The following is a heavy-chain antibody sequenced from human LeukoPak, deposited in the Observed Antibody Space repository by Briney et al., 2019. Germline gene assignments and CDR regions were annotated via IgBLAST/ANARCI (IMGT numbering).Heavy chain of an antibody. CDR3: AKDDSSGYHRYGKDY. CDR2: ISGSGGST. V-gene: IGHV3-23*01. D-gene: IGHD3-22*01. Sequence: GGSLRLSCAASGFTFSSYAMSWVRQAPGKGPEWVSAISGSGGSTYYADSVKGRFTISRDNSKNTLYLQMNSLRAEDTAVYYCAKDDSSGYHRYGKDYWGQGTLVTVSS. J-gene: IGHJ4*02. CDR1: GFTFSSYA.